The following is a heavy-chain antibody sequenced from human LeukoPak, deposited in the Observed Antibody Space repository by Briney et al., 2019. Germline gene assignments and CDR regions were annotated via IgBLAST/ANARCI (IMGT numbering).Heavy chain of an antibody. CDR2: ISSSGSTI. D-gene: IGHD2-2*01. J-gene: IGHJ4*02. CDR3: ARDKTKWVVPAAPTDY. Sequence: XGSLXXXXAASGFTFSDYYMSWIRQAPGKGLEWVSYISSSGSTIYYADSVKGRFTISRDNAKNSLYLQMNSLRAEDTAVYYCARDKTKWVVPAAPTDYWGQGTLVTVSS. V-gene: IGHV3-11*04. CDR1: GFTFSDYY.